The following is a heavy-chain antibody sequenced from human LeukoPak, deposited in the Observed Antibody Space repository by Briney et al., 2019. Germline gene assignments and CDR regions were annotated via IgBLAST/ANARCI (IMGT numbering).Heavy chain of an antibody. J-gene: IGHJ2*01. Sequence: SETLSLTCTVSGGSVSRGGYYWSWIRQPPGKGLEWIAYIHYSGSTNYNPSLKSRVTISVDTSKNQFSLKLTSVTAADTAVYYCARDRDGYWYFDLWGRGTLVTVSS. CDR2: IHYSGST. D-gene: IGHD3-10*01. CDR3: ARDRDGYWYFDL. V-gene: IGHV4-61*08. CDR1: GGSVSRGGYY.